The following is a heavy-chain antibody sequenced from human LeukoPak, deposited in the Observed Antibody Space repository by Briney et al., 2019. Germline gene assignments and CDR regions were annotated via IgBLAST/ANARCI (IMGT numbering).Heavy chain of an antibody. CDR3: ARGSSAGASLRHDY. J-gene: IGHJ4*02. CDR1: GFTFSSYW. CDR2: IKQYGSEE. D-gene: IGHD1-26*01. Sequence: PGGSLRFSCAASGFTFSSYWMSWVRQAPGKGLEWVANIKQYGSEENFVDSVKGQFTISRDNAKKSLYLQMNSLRAEDTAVYYCARGSSAGASLRHDYWGQGTLVTVSS. V-gene: IGHV3-7*01.